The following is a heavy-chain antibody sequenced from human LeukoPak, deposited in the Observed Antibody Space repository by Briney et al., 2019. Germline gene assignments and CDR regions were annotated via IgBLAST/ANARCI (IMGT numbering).Heavy chain of an antibody. D-gene: IGHD6-13*01. CDR3: AKDTFWDSSWYGEYFQH. V-gene: IGHV3-23*01. J-gene: IGHJ1*01. CDR1: GFTFSSYA. CDR2: ISGSGGST. Sequence: PGGSLRLSCAASGFTFSSYAMSWVRQAPGEGLEWVSAISGSGGSTYYADSVKGRFTISRDNSKNTLYLQMNSLRAEDTAVYYCAKDTFWDSSWYGEYFQHWGQGTLVTVSS.